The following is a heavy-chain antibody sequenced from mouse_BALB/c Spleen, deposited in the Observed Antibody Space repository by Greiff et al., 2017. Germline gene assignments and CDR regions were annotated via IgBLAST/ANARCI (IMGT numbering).Heavy chain of an antibody. Sequence: EVKLVESGGGLVQPGGSLNLSCAASGFDFSRYWMSWARQAPGKGQEWIGEINPGSSTINYTPSLKDKFIISRDNAKNTLYLQMSKVRSEDTALYYCARPGNFDYWGQGTTLTVSS. V-gene: IGHV4-2*02. CDR3: ARPGNFDY. J-gene: IGHJ2*01. CDR2: INPGSSTI. CDR1: GFDFSRYW.